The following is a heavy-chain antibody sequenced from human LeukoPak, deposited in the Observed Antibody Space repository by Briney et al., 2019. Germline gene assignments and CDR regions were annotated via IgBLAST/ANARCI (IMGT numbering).Heavy chain of an antibody. Sequence: SETLSLTCTVSGGSISSSSYYWGWIRQPPGKGLEWIGSIYYSGSTYYNPSLKSRVTISVDTSKNQFSLKLSSVTAADTAVYYCARGSYCSSTSCYAYNENWFDPWGQGTLVTVSS. V-gene: IGHV4-39*01. D-gene: IGHD2-2*01. CDR2: IYYSGST. CDR3: ARGSYCSSTSCYAYNENWFDP. CDR1: GGSISSSSYY. J-gene: IGHJ5*02.